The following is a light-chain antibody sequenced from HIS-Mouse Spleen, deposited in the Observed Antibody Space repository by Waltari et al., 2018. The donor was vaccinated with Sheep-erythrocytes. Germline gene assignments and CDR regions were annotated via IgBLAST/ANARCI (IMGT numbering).Light chain of an antibody. Sequence: QSALTQPASVSGSPGQSITISCTGTSSDVGGYNLVSWYQQHPGKAPKIMIYEGSKRPSGVSNRFSGSKSGNTASLTISGLQAEDEADYYCCSYAGSSTFHVVFGGGTKLTVL. V-gene: IGLV2-23*03. CDR3: CSYAGSSTFHVV. CDR1: SSDVGGYNL. J-gene: IGLJ2*01. CDR2: EGS.